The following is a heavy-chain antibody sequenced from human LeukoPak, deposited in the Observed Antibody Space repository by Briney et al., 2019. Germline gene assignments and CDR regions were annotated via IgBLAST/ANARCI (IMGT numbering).Heavy chain of an antibody. J-gene: IGHJ4*02. Sequence: GGSLRLSCAASGFTVGSNYMSWVRQAPGKGLEWVSIIYRGGSTNYADSVKGRFTISRDTSKNTLYLQMNSLRAEDTAVYYCARLSANGSAYFFDYWGQGTLVTVSS. V-gene: IGHV3-66*04. CDR2: IYRGGST. D-gene: IGHD3-22*01. CDR3: ARLSANGSAYFFDY. CDR1: GFTVGSNY.